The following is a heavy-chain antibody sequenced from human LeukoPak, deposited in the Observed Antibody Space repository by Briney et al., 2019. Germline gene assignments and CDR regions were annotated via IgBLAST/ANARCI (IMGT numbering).Heavy chain of an antibody. D-gene: IGHD6-19*01. CDR3: ARAISSGWFKNAFDI. J-gene: IGHJ3*02. CDR1: GDSISTYY. V-gene: IGHV4-4*07. Sequence: SETLSLTCTVSGDSISTYYWGWIRQPPGKRLEWIGRIYTSGSTNYNPSLESRVTMSVDTSKNQFSLNLSSVTAADTAVYYCARAISSGWFKNAFDIWGQGTMVTVSS. CDR2: IYTSGST.